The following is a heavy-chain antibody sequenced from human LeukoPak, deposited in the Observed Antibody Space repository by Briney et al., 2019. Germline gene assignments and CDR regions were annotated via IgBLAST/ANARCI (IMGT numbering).Heavy chain of an antibody. CDR3: ARDLRWFGYSYGYGWFDP. J-gene: IGHJ5*02. D-gene: IGHD5-18*01. CDR1: GGSISSGSYY. Sequence: SETLSLTCSVSGGSISSGSYYWSWIRQPAGKGLEWIGRIYTRGSTNYNPSLKSRVTISVDTSKNQFSLKLSSVTAADTAVYYCARDLRWFGYSYGYGWFDPWGQGTLVTVSS. CDR2: IYTRGST. V-gene: IGHV4-61*02.